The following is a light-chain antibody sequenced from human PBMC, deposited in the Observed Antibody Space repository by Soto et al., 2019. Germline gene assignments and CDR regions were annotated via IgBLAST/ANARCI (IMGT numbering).Light chain of an antibody. CDR3: SAWDDSLSAYV. CDR1: SSNIGSDF. Sequence: QSALTQPPSASGTPGQRVTISCSGSSSNIGSDFVYWYQQLPGTAPKLLIYHNYQRPSGVPDRFSGSKSGTSGSLAISDLRSEDEADYSCSAWDDSLSAYVFGAGTKLTVL. CDR2: HNY. V-gene: IGLV1-47*01. J-gene: IGLJ1*01.